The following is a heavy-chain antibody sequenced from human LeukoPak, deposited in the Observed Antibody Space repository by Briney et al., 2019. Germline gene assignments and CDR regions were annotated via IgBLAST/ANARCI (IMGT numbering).Heavy chain of an antibody. D-gene: IGHD4-17*01. CDR1: GGTFSSYA. J-gene: IGHJ3*02. Sequence: SVTVSRKASGGTFSSYAISWVRQAPGQGLEWMGGIIPIFGTANYAQKFQGRVTITADESTSTAYMELSSLRSEDTAVYYCARDEHDYGDPDAFDIWGQGTMVTVSS. CDR3: ARDEHDYGDPDAFDI. V-gene: IGHV1-69*01. CDR2: IIPIFGTA.